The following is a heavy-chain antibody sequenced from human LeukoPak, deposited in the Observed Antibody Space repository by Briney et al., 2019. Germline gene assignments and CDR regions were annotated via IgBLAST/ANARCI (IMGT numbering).Heavy chain of an antibody. CDR3: AKDHGSSWFDY. D-gene: IGHD6-13*01. CDR1: GFTFSSYG. J-gene: IGHJ4*02. Sequence: HPGGSLRLSCAASGFTFSSYGMHWVRQAPGKGLEWVAFIRYDGSNKYYADSVKGRFTISRDNSKNTLYLQMNSLRAEDTAVYYCAKDHGSSWFDYWGQGTLITVSS. V-gene: IGHV3-30*02. CDR2: IRYDGSNK.